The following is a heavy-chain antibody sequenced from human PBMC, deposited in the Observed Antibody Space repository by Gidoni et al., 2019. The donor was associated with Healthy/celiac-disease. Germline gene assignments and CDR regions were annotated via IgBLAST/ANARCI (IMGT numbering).Heavy chain of an antibody. Sequence: QVQLQESGPGLVKPSQTLSLTCTVSAGSISSGGYYWSWIRQHPGKGLEWIGYIYYSGSTYYNPSLKSRVTISVDTSKNQFSLKLSSVTAADTAVYYCARDGASSGYQYYFDYWGQGTLVTVSS. CDR3: ARDGASSGYQYYFDY. CDR1: AGSISSGGYY. V-gene: IGHV4-31*03. D-gene: IGHD3-22*01. J-gene: IGHJ4*02. CDR2: IYYSGST.